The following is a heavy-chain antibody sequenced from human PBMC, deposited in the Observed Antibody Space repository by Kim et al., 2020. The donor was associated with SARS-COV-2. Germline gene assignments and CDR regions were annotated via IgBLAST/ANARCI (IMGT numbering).Heavy chain of an antibody. V-gene: IGHV4-31*02. CDR3: ARESSLVDTAFDI. D-gene: IGHD2-2*01. Sequence: YNPSLKRRVTISVDTSKNQFSLKLSSVTAADTAVYYCARESSLVDTAFDIWGQGTMVTVSS. J-gene: IGHJ3*02.